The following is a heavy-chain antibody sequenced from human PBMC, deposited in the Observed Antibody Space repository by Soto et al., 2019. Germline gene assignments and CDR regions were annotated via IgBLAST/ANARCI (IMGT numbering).Heavy chain of an antibody. CDR3: AREVVTTEWYFDN. V-gene: IGHV3-30-3*01. D-gene: IGHD1-1*01. CDR1: GFTFSTCS. Sequence: GGSLRLSCATSGFTFSTCSMHWFRQAPGKGLEWVAVASSDGRTTFYADSVKGRFTIFRDNSKNTLYLQMNSLRVEDTAVYYCAREVVTTEWYFDNWGQGILVTVSS. J-gene: IGHJ4*02. CDR2: ASSDGRTT.